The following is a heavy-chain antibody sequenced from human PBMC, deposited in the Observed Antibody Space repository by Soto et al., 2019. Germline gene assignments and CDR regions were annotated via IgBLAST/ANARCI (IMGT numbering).Heavy chain of an antibody. Sequence: PGGSLRLSCAASGFTFSRFGMNWVRQAPGQGLEWLSSISSSSTNIYYADSVKGRFTISRDNDKNLLYLQMNSLRADDTAVYYCAGIASVISLDSWGQGTLATVSS. CDR2: ISSSSTNI. CDR1: GFTFSRFG. V-gene: IGHV3-21*01. J-gene: IGHJ4*02. CDR3: AGIASVISLDS. D-gene: IGHD2-21*01.